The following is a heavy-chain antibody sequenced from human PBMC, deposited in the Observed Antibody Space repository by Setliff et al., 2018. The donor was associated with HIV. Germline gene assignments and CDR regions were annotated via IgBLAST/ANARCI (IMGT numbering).Heavy chain of an antibody. V-gene: IGHV3-23*01. J-gene: IGHJ3*02. CDR3: VKDYAHLYAFDI. CDR2: ITDSGSTT. D-gene: IGHD3-16*01. Sequence: GGSLRLSCAASGFTFSNFAMSWVRLTPGKGLEWVSGITDSGSTTYYDDSVKGRFTISRDNSKNTLYLQMNSLRVEDTAFYCCVKDYAHLYAFDIWGQGTMVTVSS. CDR1: GFTFSNFA.